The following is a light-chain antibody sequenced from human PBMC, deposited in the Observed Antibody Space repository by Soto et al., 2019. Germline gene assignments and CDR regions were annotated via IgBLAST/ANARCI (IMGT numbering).Light chain of an antibody. CDR1: SGHSTYA. J-gene: IGLJ3*02. V-gene: IGLV4-69*01. CDR3: QTWVTGPPWV. CDR2: VNSDGSH. Sequence: QPVLTQSPSDSASLGASVKLTCTLTSGHSTYAIAWHQQQPEKGPRYLMKVNSDGSHSKGDGIPDRFSGSSSGAERYLTISSLQSEDEADYYCQTWVTGPPWVFGGGTKLTVL.